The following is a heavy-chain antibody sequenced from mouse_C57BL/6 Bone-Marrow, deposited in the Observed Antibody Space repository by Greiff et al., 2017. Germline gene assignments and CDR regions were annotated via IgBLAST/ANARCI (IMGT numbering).Heavy chain of an antibody. D-gene: IGHD1-1*01. CDR3: ARKPLYYGSRRGYYAMDY. J-gene: IGHJ4*01. CDR1: GYSFTDYN. V-gene: IGHV1-39*01. Sequence: VQLQQSGPELVKPGASVKISCKASGYSFTDYNMNWVKQSKGKSLEWIGVINPNYGTTSYNQKFKGKATLTVDQSSSTAYMQLNSLTSEDSAVYYCARKPLYYGSRRGYYAMDYWGQGTSVTVSS. CDR2: INPNYGTT.